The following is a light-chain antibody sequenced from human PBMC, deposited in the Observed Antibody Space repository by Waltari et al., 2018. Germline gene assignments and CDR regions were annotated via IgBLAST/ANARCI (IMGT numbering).Light chain of an antibody. V-gene: IGKV1-9*01. J-gene: IGKJ4*01. CDR1: QGISTY. CDR3: QQLNSYPPALT. Sequence: DIQLTQSPSFLSASVGARVTITCRASQGISTYLAWYQQKSGKAPKLLIYAASTLQSGVPSRVSGSGSGTEFTLTISSLQPEDFATYYCQQLNSYPPALTFGGGTKVEIK. CDR2: AAS.